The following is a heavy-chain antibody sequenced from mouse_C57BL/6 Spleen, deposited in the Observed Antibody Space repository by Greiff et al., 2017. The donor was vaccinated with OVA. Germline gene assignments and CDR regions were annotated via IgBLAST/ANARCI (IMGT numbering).Heavy chain of an antibody. J-gene: IGHJ3*01. CDR3: ARRLSGWFAY. D-gene: IGHD3-2*02. Sequence: QVQLQQPGAELVRPGSSVKLSCKASGYTFTSYWMDWVKQRPGQGLEWIGNIYPSDSETHYNQKFKDKATLTVDKSSSTAYMQLSSLTSEDSAVYYCARRLSGWFAYWGQGTLVTVAA. CDR2: IYPSDSET. CDR1: GYTFTSYW. V-gene: IGHV1-61*01.